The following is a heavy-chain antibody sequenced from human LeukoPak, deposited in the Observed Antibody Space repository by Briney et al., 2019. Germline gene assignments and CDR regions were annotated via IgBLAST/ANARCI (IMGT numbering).Heavy chain of an antibody. CDR3: ARRLRQNLFDP. D-gene: IGHD4-17*01. J-gene: IGHJ5*02. CDR2: ITHSGST. Sequence: SETLSLTCAVYGGSFSAYYWSWIRQPPGKGLEWIGEITHSGSTNYNMTLKSRVTISVDTSKNQFSLKLTSVTAADTAVYYCARRLRQNLFDPWGQGTLVTVSS. V-gene: IGHV4-34*01. CDR1: GGSFSAYY.